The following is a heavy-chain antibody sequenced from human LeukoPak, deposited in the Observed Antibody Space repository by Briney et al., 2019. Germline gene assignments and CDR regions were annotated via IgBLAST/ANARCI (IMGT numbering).Heavy chain of an antibody. CDR1: GYTFTGYY. CDR3: ARAVNYDFWSGSGNWFDP. J-gene: IGHJ5*02. D-gene: IGHD3-3*01. CDR2: INPNSGGT. Sequence: ASVKVSCKASGYTFTGYYMHWVRQAPGQGLEWMGRINPNSGGTNYAQKFQGRVIMTRDTSISTAYMELSRLRSDDTAVYYCARAVNYDFWSGSGNWFDPWGQGTLVTVSS. V-gene: IGHV1-2*06.